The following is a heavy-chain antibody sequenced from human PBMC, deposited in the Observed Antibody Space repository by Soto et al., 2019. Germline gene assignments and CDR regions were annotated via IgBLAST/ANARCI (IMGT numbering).Heavy chain of an antibody. J-gene: IGHJ4*02. Sequence: SETLSLTCAVYGGAFSGYYWSRMRQPPGKGLEWIGEINHSGSTNYNPSLKSRVTISVDTSKNQFSLKLSSVTAADTAVYYCARGRGLRYFDWLLSPTDDYWGQG. CDR1: GGAFSGYY. V-gene: IGHV4-34*01. CDR2: INHSGST. D-gene: IGHD3-9*01. CDR3: ARGRGLRYFDWLLSPTDDY.